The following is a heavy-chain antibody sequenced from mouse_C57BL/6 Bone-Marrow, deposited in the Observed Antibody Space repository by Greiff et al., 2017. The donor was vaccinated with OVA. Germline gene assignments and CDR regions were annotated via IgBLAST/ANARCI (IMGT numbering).Heavy chain of an antibody. Sequence: QVQPQQPGAELVKPGASVKLSCKASGYTFTSYWMHWVKQRPGQGLEWIGMIHPNSGSTNYNEKFKSKATLTVDKSSSTAYMQLSSLTSEDSAVYYCARWGVVATNYWGQGTTLTVSS. V-gene: IGHV1-64*01. CDR3: ARWGVVATNY. CDR2: IHPNSGST. CDR1: GYTFTSYW. J-gene: IGHJ2*01. D-gene: IGHD1-1*01.